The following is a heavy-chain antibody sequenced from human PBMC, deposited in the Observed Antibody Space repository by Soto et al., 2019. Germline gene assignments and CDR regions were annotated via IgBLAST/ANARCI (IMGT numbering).Heavy chain of an antibody. D-gene: IGHD5-12*01. V-gene: IGHV3-20*01. CDR3: ARDPEYGGYQDY. CDR1: RFTFDDYG. Sequence: PCCSQRLSCAASRFTFDDYGMIVFRQAPGKGLEWVSGINWNGGSTGYADSVKGRFTISRDNAKNSLYLQMNSLRAEDTALYHCARDPEYGGYQDYWGQGTLVTVSS. J-gene: IGHJ4*02. CDR2: INWNGGST.